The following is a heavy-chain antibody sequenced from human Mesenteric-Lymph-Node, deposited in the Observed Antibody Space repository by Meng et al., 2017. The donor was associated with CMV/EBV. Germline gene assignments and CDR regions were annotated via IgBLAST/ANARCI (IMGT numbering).Heavy chain of an antibody. CDR3: ARDGAQIYYYDTSGFFG. V-gene: IGHV3-74*01. CDR2: VNSDGSST. D-gene: IGHD3-22*01. J-gene: IGHJ4*02. CDR1: GFTFSNYW. Sequence: GESLKISCAASGFTFSNYWMHWVRQTPGMGLLWVSRVNSDGSSTSYADSVKGRFTISRDNAKNTLYLQMNSLRAEDTAVYYCARDGAQIYYYDTSGFFGWGQGTLVTVSS.